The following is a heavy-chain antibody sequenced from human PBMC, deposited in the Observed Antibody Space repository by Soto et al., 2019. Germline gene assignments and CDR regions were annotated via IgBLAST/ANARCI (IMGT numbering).Heavy chain of an antibody. V-gene: IGHV3-53*02. J-gene: IGHJ4*02. CDR1: GFTVSSSY. Sequence: EVRLVETGGGLIQPGGSLRLSCAASGFTVSSSYMSWVRQAPGKGLEWVSVIYNGGSTYYADSVKGRFTISRDNTKNMVCLQMNSLRAEDTAVYYCAKERLYGPASGWGQGTLVTVSS. D-gene: IGHD3-10*01. CDR2: IYNGGST. CDR3: AKERLYGPASG.